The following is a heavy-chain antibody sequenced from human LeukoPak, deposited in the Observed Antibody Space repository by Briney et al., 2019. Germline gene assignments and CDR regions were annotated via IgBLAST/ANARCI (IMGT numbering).Heavy chain of an antibody. J-gene: IGHJ4*02. CDR2: ISGSGGST. V-gene: IGHV3-23*01. Sequence: GGSLRLSCAASGFTFSSYAMSWVRQAPGKGLEWVSAISGSGGSTYYADSVRGRFTISRDNSKNTLYLQMNSLKAEDTAVYYCAKSAMILVVITTPNPFDYWGQGTLVTVSS. D-gene: IGHD3-22*01. CDR3: AKSAMILVVITTPNPFDY. CDR1: GFTFSSYA.